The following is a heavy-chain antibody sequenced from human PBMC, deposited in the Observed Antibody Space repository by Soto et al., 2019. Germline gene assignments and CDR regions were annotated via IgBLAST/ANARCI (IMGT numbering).Heavy chain of an antibody. V-gene: IGHV4-34*01. CDR1: GGSFSGYY. Sequence: PSETLSLTCAVYGGSFSGYYWSWIRQPPGKGLEWIGEINHSGSTNYNPSLKSRVTISVDTSKNQFSLKLSSVTAADTAVYYCARAPSGDYDILTGYPVYYGMDVWGEVTTVTASS. CDR2: INHSGST. J-gene: IGHJ6*02. CDR3: ARAPSGDYDILTGYPVYYGMDV. D-gene: IGHD3-9*01.